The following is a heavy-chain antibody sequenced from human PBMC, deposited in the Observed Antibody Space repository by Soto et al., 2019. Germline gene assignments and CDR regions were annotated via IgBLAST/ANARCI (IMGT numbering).Heavy chain of an antibody. CDR3: AKDLLATPYGMDV. J-gene: IGHJ6*02. V-gene: IGHV3-23*01. Sequence: GGSLRLSCAASGVTFSSYAMTWVRQAPGKGLDWVSVISGSGGTTYYTDSVKGRFTISRDNSKNTVYLLMKSLRAEDTAVYYCAKDLLATPYGMDVWGQGITVTVSS. CDR1: GVTFSSYA. CDR2: ISGSGGTT. D-gene: IGHD3-3*02.